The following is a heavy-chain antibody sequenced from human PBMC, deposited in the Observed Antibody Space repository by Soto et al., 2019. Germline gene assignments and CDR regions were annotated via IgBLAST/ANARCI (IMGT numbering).Heavy chain of an antibody. CDR1: GGSISSGGYY. V-gene: IGHV4-31*03. D-gene: IGHD5-18*01. CDR3: ARSRGDTAMVSWFDP. Sequence: SETLSLTCTVSGGSISSGGYYWSWIRQHPGKGLEWIGYIYYSGSTYYNPSLKSRVTISVDTSKNQFSLKLSSVTAADTAVYYCARSRGDTAMVSWFDPWGQGTLVTVSS. CDR2: IYYSGST. J-gene: IGHJ5*02.